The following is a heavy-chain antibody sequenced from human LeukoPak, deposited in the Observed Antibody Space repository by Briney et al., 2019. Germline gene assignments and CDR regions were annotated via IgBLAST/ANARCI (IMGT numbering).Heavy chain of an antibody. Sequence: GEVLEISWKGFCYIFNNYLLSEGRQLPGKGVGWGGRIDRRASYTIYSPSFQGHVTISADKAISPAHLQWRSLKASDTGTYYCAITYSSSSNHYYFIVDVWGEGTTVALSS. CDR1: CYIFNNYL. J-gene: IGHJ6*04. V-gene: IGHV5-10-1*01. CDR2: IDRRASYT. D-gene: IGHD6-6*01. CDR3: AITYSSSSNHYYFIVDV.